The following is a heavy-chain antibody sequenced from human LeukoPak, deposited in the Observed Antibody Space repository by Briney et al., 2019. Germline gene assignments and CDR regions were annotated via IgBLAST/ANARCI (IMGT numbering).Heavy chain of an antibody. J-gene: IGHJ6*02. CDR3: ARRGWYGMDV. V-gene: IGHV3-48*03. Sequence: GGSLRLSCAASGFTFSSYAMSWVRQAPGKGLEWTSYSSNRDSSTYYADSVKGRFIISRDNAKKSLYLEMNSLRAEDTAVYYCARRGWYGMDVWGQGTTVTVSS. CDR2: SSNRDSST. CDR1: GFTFSSYA. D-gene: IGHD2-15*01.